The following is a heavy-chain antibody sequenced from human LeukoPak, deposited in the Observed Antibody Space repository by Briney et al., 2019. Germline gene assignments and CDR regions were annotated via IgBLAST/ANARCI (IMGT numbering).Heavy chain of an antibody. CDR2: ISSSSSYI. Sequence: PGGSLRLSCAASGFTFSSYSMNWVRQAPGKGLEYVSSISSSSSYIYYADSVKGRFTISRDNAKNSLYLQMNSLRAEDTAVYYCARDLYGATYRDAFDIWGQGTMVTVSS. D-gene: IGHD4/OR15-4a*01. CDR3: ARDLYGATYRDAFDI. CDR1: GFTFSSYS. J-gene: IGHJ3*02. V-gene: IGHV3-21*01.